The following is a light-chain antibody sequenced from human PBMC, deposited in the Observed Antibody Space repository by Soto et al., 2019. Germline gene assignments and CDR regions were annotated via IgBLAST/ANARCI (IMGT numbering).Light chain of an antibody. CDR2: KAS. CDR1: QSISSW. Sequence: DIQMTQSPSTLSASVGDRVTITCRASQSISSWLAWYQQKPGKAPKLLIYKASSLESGVPSRFSGSGSGTEFNLTISSLQPDDVATYYCQQYNSYSPYTFGQGTKLEIK. V-gene: IGKV1-5*03. CDR3: QQYNSYSPYT. J-gene: IGKJ2*01.